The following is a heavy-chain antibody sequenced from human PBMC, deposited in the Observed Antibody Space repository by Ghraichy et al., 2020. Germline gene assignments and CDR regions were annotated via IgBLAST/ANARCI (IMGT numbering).Heavy chain of an antibody. V-gene: IGHV2-5*01. CDR2: IYWNDDK. CDR1: GFSLSTSGVG. Sequence: SGPTLVKPTQTLTLTCTFSGFSLSTSGVGVGWIRQPPGKALEWLALIYWNDDKRYSPSLKSRLTITKDTSKNQVVLTMTNMDPVDTATYYCAHLYCSGGSCYSGFDYWGQGTLVTVSS. CDR3: AHLYCSGGSCYSGFDY. J-gene: IGHJ4*02. D-gene: IGHD2-15*01.